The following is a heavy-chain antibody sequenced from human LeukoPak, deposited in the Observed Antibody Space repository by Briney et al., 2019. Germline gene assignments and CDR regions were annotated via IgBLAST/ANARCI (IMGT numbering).Heavy chain of an antibody. Sequence: SETLSLTCAVYGGSFSGYYWSWIRQPPGKGLEWIGEINHSGRTNYNPSLTSGVTISVDTSKNQFSLKLSSVTAADTAVYYCAILWFGELLFDAFDIWGQGTMVTVSS. V-gene: IGHV4-34*01. CDR3: AILWFGELLFDAFDI. J-gene: IGHJ3*02. CDR1: GGSFSGYY. D-gene: IGHD3-10*01. CDR2: INHSGRT.